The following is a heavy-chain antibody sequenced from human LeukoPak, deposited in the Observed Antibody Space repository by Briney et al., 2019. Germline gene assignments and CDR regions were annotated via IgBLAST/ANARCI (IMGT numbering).Heavy chain of an antibody. CDR3: AGAFRESFFDY. V-gene: IGHV4-59*01. CDR1: GGSISSYY. CDR2: IYYSGST. J-gene: IGHJ4*02. Sequence: PSETVSLTCTVSGGSISSYYWSWIRQPPGKGLEWIGYIYYSGSTNYNPSLKSRVTISVDTSKNQFSLKLSSVTAADTAVYYCAGAFRESFFDYWGQGTLVTVSS.